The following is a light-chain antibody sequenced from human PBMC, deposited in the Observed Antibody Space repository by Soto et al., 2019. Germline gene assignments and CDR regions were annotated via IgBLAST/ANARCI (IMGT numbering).Light chain of an antibody. CDR1: SSDVGGYNY. Sequence: QSALTQPPSASGSPGQSVTISCPGTSSDVGGYNYVSWYQQHPGKAPKLMIYEVSKRPSGVPDRFSGSKSGNTASLTVSGLQAEDEADYYCSSYAGSNMIFGTGTKLTVL. CDR3: SSYAGSNMI. V-gene: IGLV2-8*01. J-gene: IGLJ1*01. CDR2: EVS.